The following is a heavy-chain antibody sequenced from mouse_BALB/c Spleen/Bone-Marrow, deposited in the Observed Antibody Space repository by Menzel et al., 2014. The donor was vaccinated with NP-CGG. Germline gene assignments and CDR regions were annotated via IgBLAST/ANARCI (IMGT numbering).Heavy chain of an antibody. CDR1: GYTFXNYY. CDR3: TTLGRFAY. CDR2: INPSNGGT. Sequence: VQLQESGAELVKPGVSVKSSCKASGYTFXNYYMYWVKQRPGQDLEWIGEINPSNGGTNFNEKFKSKATLTVDKSSSTAYMQLSSLTFEDSAVYYCTTLGRFAYWGQGSLVTVSA. D-gene: IGHD4-1*01. J-gene: IGHJ3*01. V-gene: IGHV1S16*01.